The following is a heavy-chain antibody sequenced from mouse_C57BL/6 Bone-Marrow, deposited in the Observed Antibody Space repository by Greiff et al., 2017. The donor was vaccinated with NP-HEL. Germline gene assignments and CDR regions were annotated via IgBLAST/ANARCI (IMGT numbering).Heavy chain of an antibody. Sequence: QVQLQQSGPELVKPGASVKISCKASGYAFSSSWMNWVKQRPGKGLEWIGRIYPGDGDTNYNGKFKGKATLTADKSSSTAYMQLSSLTSEDSAVYFCARSDCYYGSSYYYAMDYWGQGTSVTVSS. CDR3: ARSDCYYGSSYYYAMDY. V-gene: IGHV1-82*01. CDR2: IYPGDGDT. CDR1: GYAFSSSW. D-gene: IGHD1-1*01. J-gene: IGHJ4*01.